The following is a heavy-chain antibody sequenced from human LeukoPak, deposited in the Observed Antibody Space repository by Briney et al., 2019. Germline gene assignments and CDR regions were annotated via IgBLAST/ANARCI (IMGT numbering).Heavy chain of an antibody. CDR2: INHSGST. D-gene: IGHD3-10*01. J-gene: IGHJ5*02. CDR3: ARDGSGSYYKVYWFDP. CDR1: GGSSSGYY. Sequence: SETLSLTCAVYGGSSSGYYWSWIRQPPGKGLEWIGEINHSGSTNYNPSLKSRVTISVDTSKNQFSLKLSSVTAADTAVYYCARDGSGSYYKVYWFDPWGQGTLVTVSS. V-gene: IGHV4-34*01.